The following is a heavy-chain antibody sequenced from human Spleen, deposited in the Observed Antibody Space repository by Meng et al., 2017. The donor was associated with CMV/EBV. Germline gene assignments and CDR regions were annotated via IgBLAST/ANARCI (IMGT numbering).Heavy chain of an antibody. CDR2: IRYDGNDK. CDR1: FTLSSYG. Sequence: FTLSSYGMHWVRQAPGKGLEWVAFIRYDGNDKYYADSVKGRFTISRDNSKNTVYLQMNSLRTEDTAVYYCAKDRVSLILWFGESYFDYWGQGTLVTVSS. V-gene: IGHV3-30*02. J-gene: IGHJ4*02. D-gene: IGHD3-10*01. CDR3: AKDRVSLILWFGESYFDY.